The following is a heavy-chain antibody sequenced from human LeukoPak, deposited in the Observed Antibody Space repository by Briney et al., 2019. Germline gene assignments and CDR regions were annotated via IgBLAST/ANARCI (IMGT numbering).Heavy chain of an antibody. CDR2: IYYSGST. CDR3: ARQPHIVGAAFDY. D-gene: IGHD1-26*01. Sequence: SETLSLTCTVSGGSISSYYWSWIRQPPGKGLEWIGYIYYSGSTNYNPSLKSRVTISVDTSKNQFSLKLSSVTAADTAVYYCARQPHIVGAAFDYWGQGTLVTVSP. J-gene: IGHJ4*02. CDR1: GGSISSYY. V-gene: IGHV4-59*08.